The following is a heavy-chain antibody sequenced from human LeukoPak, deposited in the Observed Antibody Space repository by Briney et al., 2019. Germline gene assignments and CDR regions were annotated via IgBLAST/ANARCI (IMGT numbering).Heavy chain of an antibody. CDR2: ISAYNGNT. CDR3: ARDPPRELQRNAFDI. J-gene: IGHJ3*02. CDR1: GYTFTSYG. Sequence: ASVKVSCKASGYTFTSYGISWVRQAPGQGLEWMGWISAYNGNTNYAQKLQGRVTMTTGTSTSTAYMELRSLRSDDTAVYYCARDPPRELQRNAFDIWGQGTMVTVSS. D-gene: IGHD1-26*01. V-gene: IGHV1-18*01.